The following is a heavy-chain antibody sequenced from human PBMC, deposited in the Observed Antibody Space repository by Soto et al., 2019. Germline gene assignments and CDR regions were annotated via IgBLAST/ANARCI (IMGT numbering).Heavy chain of an antibody. Sequence: EVQLLESGGGLVQPGGSLRLSCAASGFTFSSYAMSWVRQAPERGLEWVSLIDGSGVGTYYADSVKGRFTISRDNSKNTLYLRMNSLRADDTAVYYCARREGCGSVDYWGQGTLVTVSS. J-gene: IGHJ4*02. D-gene: IGHD1-26*01. CDR2: IDGSGVGT. V-gene: IGHV3-23*01. CDR1: GFTFSSYA. CDR3: ARREGCGSVDY.